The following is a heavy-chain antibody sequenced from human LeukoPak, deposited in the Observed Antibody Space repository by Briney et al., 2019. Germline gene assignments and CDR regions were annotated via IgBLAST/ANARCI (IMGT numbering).Heavy chain of an antibody. J-gene: IGHJ4*02. CDR3: ARVRKGVPFDY. CDR1: GYTFTSYG. CDR2: INPSSGGT. Sequence: GASVKVSCKASGYTFTSYGISWVRQAPGQGLEWMGWINPSSGGTNYAQKLQGRVTMTTDTSTSTAYMELRSLRSDDTAVYYCARVRKGVPFDYWGQGTLVTVSS. V-gene: IGHV1-18*01.